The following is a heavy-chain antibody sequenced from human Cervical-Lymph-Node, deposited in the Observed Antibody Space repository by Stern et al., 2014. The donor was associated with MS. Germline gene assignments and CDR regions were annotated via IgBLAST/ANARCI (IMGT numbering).Heavy chain of an antibody. CDR3: ARSASLWWSDY. J-gene: IGHJ4*02. V-gene: IGHV3-30*01. CDR1: GFTFSSYA. Sequence: VQLVESGGGVVQPGRSLRLSCAASGFTFSSYAMHWVRQAPGKGLEWVAVISYDGSNKYYADSVKGRFTISRDNSKNTLYLQMNSLRAEDTAVYYCARSASLWWSDYWGQGTLVTVYS. CDR2: ISYDGSNK. D-gene: IGHD2-21*01.